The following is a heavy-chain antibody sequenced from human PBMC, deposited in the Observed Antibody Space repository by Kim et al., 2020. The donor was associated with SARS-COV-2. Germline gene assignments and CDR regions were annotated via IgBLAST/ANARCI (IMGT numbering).Heavy chain of an antibody. CDR3: ARGYGTTQFDY. CDR2: T. Sequence: TYSNPSLKSRVTISVDTSKNQFSLKLRSVTAADTAVYYCARGYGTTQFDYWGQGTLVTVSS. D-gene: IGHD1-1*01. J-gene: IGHJ4*02. V-gene: IGHV4-31*02.